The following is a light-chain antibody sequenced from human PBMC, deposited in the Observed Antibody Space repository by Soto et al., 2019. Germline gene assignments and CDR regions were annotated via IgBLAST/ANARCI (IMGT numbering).Light chain of an antibody. J-gene: IGKJ3*01. CDR3: QQYGSSPPFT. V-gene: IGKV3-20*01. CDR1: QSVSSSY. Sequence: EIVLTQSPGTLSLSPGERATLSCRASQSVSSSYLAWYQQKPGQAPRLLIYGASSRVTGIADRCSGSGSATDFTLPISRIEPEDFAVYYCQQYGSSPPFTFGPGTKVDIK. CDR2: GAS.